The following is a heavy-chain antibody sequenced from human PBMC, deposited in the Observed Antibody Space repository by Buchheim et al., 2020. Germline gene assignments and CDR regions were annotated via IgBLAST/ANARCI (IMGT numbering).Heavy chain of an antibody. V-gene: IGHV4-59*01. CDR3: SRHRMFNWNVESSYGLDV. D-gene: IGHD1-1*01. CDR1: GDSMRENY. Sequence: QVQLQESGSGLVKPSETLSLTCNVSGDSMRENYWSWIRLSPGRGLEWLGYIHYTGITKYSPSLARRVAMSIDSFQRPLNLRLSGVTAADTAIYYCSRHRMFNWNVESSYGLDVWGQG. CDR2: IHYTGIT. J-gene: IGHJ6*02.